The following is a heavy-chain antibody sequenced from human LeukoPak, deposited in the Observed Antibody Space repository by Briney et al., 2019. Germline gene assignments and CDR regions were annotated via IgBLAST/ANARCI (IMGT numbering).Heavy chain of an antibody. CDR3: ARDPKGTYYYDSSA. V-gene: IGHV4-39*07. CDR1: GGSISSSSYY. D-gene: IGHD3-22*01. J-gene: IGHJ5*02. Sequence: SETLSLTCTVSGGSISSSSYYWGWIRQPPGKGLEWIGSIYHSGSTYYNPSLKSRVTISVDTSKNQFSLKLSSVTAADTAVYYCARDPKGTYYYDSSAWGQGTLVTVSS. CDR2: IYHSGST.